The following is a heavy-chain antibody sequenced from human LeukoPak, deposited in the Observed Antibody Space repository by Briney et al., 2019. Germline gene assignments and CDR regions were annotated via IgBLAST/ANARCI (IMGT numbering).Heavy chain of an antibody. D-gene: IGHD1-26*01. V-gene: IGHV3-23*01. Sequence: RGSLRLSCAASGFTFSSYAMSWVRQAPGKGLEWVSAISGIGGSTYYADSVKGRFTISRDNSKNTLYLQMNSLRAEDTAVYYCAKSGGSYLFDYWGQGTLVTASS. CDR3: AKSGGSYLFDY. CDR2: ISGIGGST. J-gene: IGHJ4*02. CDR1: GFTFSSYA.